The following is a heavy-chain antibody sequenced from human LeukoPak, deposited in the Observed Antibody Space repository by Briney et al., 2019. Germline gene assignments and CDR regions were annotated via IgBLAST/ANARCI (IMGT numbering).Heavy chain of an antibody. V-gene: IGHV4-38-2*01. CDR2: IYHSGST. CDR1: GCSISSGYY. D-gene: IGHD2-2*01. Sequence: SETLSLTCAVSGCSISSGYYWGWIRQPPGKGLEWIGSIYHSGSTYYNPSLKSRVTISVDTSKNQSSLKLSSVTAADTAVYYCARLVVVPAAEYYYMDVWGKGTTVTVSS. CDR3: ARLVVVPAAEYYYMDV. J-gene: IGHJ6*03.